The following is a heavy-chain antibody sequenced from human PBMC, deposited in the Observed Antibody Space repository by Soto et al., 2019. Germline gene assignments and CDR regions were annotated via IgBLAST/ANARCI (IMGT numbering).Heavy chain of an antibody. CDR3: ARDMKGYSYGYESFDY. V-gene: IGHV3-33*01. CDR1: GFTFSSYG. CDR2: IWYDGSNK. Sequence: GGSLRLSCAASGFTFSSYGMHWVRQAPGKGLEWVAVIWYDGSNKYYADSVKGRFTISRDNSKNTLYLQMNSLRAEDTAVYYCARDMKGYSYGYESFDYWGQGTLVTVSS. J-gene: IGHJ4*02. D-gene: IGHD5-18*01.